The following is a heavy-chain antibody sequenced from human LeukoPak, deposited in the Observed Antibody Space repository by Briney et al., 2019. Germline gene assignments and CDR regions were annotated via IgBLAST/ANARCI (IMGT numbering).Heavy chain of an antibody. Sequence: GASVEVSCKASGYTFTSYYMHWVRQAPGQGLEWMGIINPSGGSTSYAQKFQGRVTMTRDTSTSTVYMELSSLRSEDTAVYYCARDGDCYNYRGWFDPWGQGTLVTVSS. V-gene: IGHV1-46*01. D-gene: IGHD5-24*01. CDR3: ARDGDCYNYRGWFDP. CDR1: GYTFTSYY. CDR2: INPSGGST. J-gene: IGHJ5*02.